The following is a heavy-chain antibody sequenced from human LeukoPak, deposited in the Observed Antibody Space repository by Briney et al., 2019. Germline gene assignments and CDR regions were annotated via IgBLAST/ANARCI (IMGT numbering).Heavy chain of an antibody. D-gene: IGHD3-10*01. J-gene: IGHJ4*02. Sequence: SETLSLTCAVYGGSFSGYYWSWIPQPPGKGLEWIGEINHSGSTNYNPSLKSRVTISVDTSKNQFSLKLSSVTAADTAVYYCARIWFGETVLDYWGQGTLVTVSS. CDR2: INHSGST. V-gene: IGHV4-34*01. CDR1: GGSFSGYY. CDR3: ARIWFGETVLDY.